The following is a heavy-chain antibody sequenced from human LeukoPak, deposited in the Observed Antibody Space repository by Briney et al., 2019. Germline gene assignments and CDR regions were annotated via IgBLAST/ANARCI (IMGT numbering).Heavy chain of an antibody. Sequence: SVKVSCKASGDAFNTYSFSWVRQAPGQGLEWMGGIVPILKTPNYPQKFQGRVTITADESTRTVYMELTSLKSEDTAIYYCANIMGMAPLDHWGQGTLVTVSS. V-gene: IGHV1-69*13. CDR1: GDAFNTYS. D-gene: IGHD1-26*01. J-gene: IGHJ4*02. CDR2: IVPILKTP. CDR3: ANIMGMAPLDH.